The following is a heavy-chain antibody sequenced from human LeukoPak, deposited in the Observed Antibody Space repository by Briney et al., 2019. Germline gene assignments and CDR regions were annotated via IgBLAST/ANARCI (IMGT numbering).Heavy chain of an antibody. CDR3: ARGGDFGELFIFDY. J-gene: IGHJ4*02. D-gene: IGHD3-10*01. V-gene: IGHV1-69*13. CDR1: GGTFSSYA. CDR2: IIPIFGTA. Sequence: ASVKVSCKASGGTFSSYAISWVRQAPGQGLEWMGGIIPIFGTANYAQKFQGRVTITADESTSTAYMELSSLRSEDTAVYYCARGGDFGELFIFDYWGQGTLVTVSS.